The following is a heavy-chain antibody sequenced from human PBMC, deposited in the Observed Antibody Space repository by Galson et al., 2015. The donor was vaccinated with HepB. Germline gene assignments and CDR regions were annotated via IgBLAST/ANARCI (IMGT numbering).Heavy chain of an antibody. V-gene: IGHV3-48*01. Sequence: SLRLSCAASEFTFSTYSTNWIRQAPGKGLEWVSYIDTNATTRSYADSVKGRFTISRDNAENSLYLQMNSLRVEDTAIYYCARDFEPYSDSGTYLSWGRGTLVTVSS. CDR1: EFTFSTYS. D-gene: IGHD3-10*01. J-gene: IGHJ4*02. CDR3: ARDFEPYSDSGTYLS. CDR2: IDTNATTR.